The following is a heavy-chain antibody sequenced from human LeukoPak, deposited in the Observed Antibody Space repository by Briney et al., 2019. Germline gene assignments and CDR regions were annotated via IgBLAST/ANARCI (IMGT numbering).Heavy chain of an antibody. CDR2: IRYDGINK. V-gene: IGHV3-30*02. D-gene: IGHD3-22*01. Sequence: GGSLSLSCAASGFTFSSYGMHWVRQAPGKGLEWVAFIRYDGINKYYADSVEGRFTISRDNYKNTLYLQVNSLRAEDTAVYYCAKGVGYYESKPYLSPVEYWGQGTLVTVSS. J-gene: IGHJ4*02. CDR1: GFTFSSYG. CDR3: AKGVGYYESKPYLSPVEY.